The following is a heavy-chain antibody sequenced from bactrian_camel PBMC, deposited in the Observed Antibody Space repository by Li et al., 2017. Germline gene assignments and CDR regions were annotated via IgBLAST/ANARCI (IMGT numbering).Heavy chain of an antibody. V-gene: IGHV3S53*01. J-gene: IGHJ4*01. CDR3: AAVAEGRTVEGGVSLWTLFESGY. D-gene: IGHD3*01. Sequence: HVQLVESGGGTVQAGGSLTLSCAVSGIDHHACMAWFRQAPGKEREGVASIAGGGNPAYVDAVKGRFTISRDDAKKVVTLEMNRLKPEDTAMYYCAAVAEGRTVEGGVSLWTLFESGYWGQGTQVTVS. CDR1: GIDHHAC. CDR2: IAGGGNP.